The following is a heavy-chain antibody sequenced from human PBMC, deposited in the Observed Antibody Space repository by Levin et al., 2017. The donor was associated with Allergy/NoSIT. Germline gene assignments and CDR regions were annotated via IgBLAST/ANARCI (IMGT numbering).Heavy chain of an antibody. D-gene: IGHD7-27*01. CDR3: ARESWGSLLD. V-gene: IGHV4-59*08. Sequence: SQTLSLPCPVSSDSISRSNWGWIRQPPGKGLEWIGYILHTGNTNYNPSLKSRVTISIDTSRKQFSLRLNSLTATDTAFYYCARESWGSLLDWGQGILVTVSS. CDR2: ILHTGNT. J-gene: IGHJ4*02. CDR1: SDSISRSN.